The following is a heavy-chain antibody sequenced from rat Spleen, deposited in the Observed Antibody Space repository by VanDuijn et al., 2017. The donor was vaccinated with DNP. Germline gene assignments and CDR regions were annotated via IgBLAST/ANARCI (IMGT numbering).Heavy chain of an antibody. CDR1: GFTFSDYN. J-gene: IGHJ2*01. D-gene: IGHD1-11*01. CDR2: ISYDGSST. V-gene: IGHV5-7*01. Sequence: DVQLVESGGGLVQPGRSLKLSCAASGFTFSDYNMAWVRQAPKKGLEWVATISYDGSSTYYRDSVKGRFTISRDNAKSTLYLQMDSLRSEDTATYYCARLNYGGYFDYWGQGVMVTVSS. CDR3: ARLNYGGYFDY.